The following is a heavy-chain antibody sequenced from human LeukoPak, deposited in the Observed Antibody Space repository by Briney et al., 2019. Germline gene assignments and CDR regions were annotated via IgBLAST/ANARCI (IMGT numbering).Heavy chain of an antibody. CDR1: GYSISSGYY. D-gene: IGHD3-22*01. V-gene: IGHV4-38-2*02. CDR3: ARGLRGYYYNSAFDI. Sequence: SETLSLTCTVSGYSISSGYYWGWIRQPPGKGLEWIASIYHSGSTYYNPSLKSRVTISVDTSKNQFSLKLSSVTAADTAVYYCARGLRGYYYNSAFDIWGQGTMVTVSS. CDR2: IYHSGST. J-gene: IGHJ3*02.